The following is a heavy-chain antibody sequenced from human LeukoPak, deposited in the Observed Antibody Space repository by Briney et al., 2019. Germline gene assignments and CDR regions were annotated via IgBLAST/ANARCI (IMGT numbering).Heavy chain of an antibody. J-gene: IGHJ4*02. D-gene: IGHD1-26*01. Sequence: SETLSLTSAVSGSSISSAYYWGWIRQPPGKGLEWIGSIYHSGSTYYSPSLKSRVTISVDTSKNQFSLKLTSVTAADTAVYYCARDRGGATEDYWGQGILVTVSS. V-gene: IGHV4-38-2*02. CDR3: ARDRGGATEDY. CDR1: GSSISSAYY. CDR2: IYHSGST.